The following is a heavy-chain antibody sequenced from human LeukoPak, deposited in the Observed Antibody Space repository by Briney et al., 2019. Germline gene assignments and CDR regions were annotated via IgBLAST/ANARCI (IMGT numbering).Heavy chain of an antibody. CDR3: TRGIITMIP. CDR2: IISSGGST. J-gene: IGHJ5*02. V-gene: IGHV3-23*01. D-gene: IGHD3-22*01. CDR1: GFTFGTYG. Sequence: GGSLRLSCAASGFTFGTYGMSWVRQAPGKGLEWVSSIISSGGSTYYADSVKGRFTISRDNSKNTLYLQMNSLRAEDTAVYYCTRGIITMIPWGQGTLVTVSS.